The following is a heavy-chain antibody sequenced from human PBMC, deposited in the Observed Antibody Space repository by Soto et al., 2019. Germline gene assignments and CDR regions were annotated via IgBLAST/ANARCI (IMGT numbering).Heavy chain of an antibody. V-gene: IGHV1-2*02. CDR1: GYTFTDYF. CDR2: INPKSGGT. Sequence: QVQLVQSGAEVKKPGASVKVSCKASGYTFTDYFIHWVRQAPGQGLEWMGWINPKSGGTNYAPNLQGRVTMTRDTSTRTAYMELTGLRFDDTAGHYCARPRRSTAIQDDHWGQGTLVTVSS. J-gene: IGHJ4*02. CDR3: ARPRRSTAIQDDH. D-gene: IGHD2-21*02.